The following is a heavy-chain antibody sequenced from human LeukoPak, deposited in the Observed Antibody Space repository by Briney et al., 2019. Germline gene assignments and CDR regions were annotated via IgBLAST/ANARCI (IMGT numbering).Heavy chain of an antibody. J-gene: IGHJ4*02. CDR3: AKMVSGDSRSHY. V-gene: IGHV3-30*18. CDR1: GFTFSSYG. Sequence: GGSLRLSCAASGFTFSSYGMHWVRQAPGKGLEWVAVISYDGSNKYYADSVKGRFTISRDNSKNTLYLQMNSLRAGDTAVYYCAKMVSGDSRSHYWGQGTLVTVSS. D-gene: IGHD1-26*01. CDR2: ISYDGSNK.